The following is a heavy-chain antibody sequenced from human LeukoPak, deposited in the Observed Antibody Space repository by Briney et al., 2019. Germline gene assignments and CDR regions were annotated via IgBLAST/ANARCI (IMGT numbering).Heavy chain of an antibody. V-gene: IGHV1-46*01. J-gene: IGHJ6*02. CDR3: ARGGYSSGWHRYYAMDV. D-gene: IGHD6-25*01. Sequence: ASVKVSCKTSGYTFTIYYMHWVRQAPGQGLEWMGIINPSSGTTTYAQRFQDRVTMTRDTSTTTVYMELSSLRSEDTAVYSCARGGYSSGWHRYYAMDVWGQGTTVTVSS. CDR2: INPSSGTT. CDR1: GYTFTIYY.